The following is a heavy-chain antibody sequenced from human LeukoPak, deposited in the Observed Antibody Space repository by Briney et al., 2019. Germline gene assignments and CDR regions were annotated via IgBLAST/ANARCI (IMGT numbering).Heavy chain of an antibody. CDR1: GFTFSSYA. CDR2: ISGSGGST. CDR3: AKQSRSSGWYPTDY. J-gene: IGHJ4*02. D-gene: IGHD6-19*01. V-gene: IGHV3-23*01. Sequence: PGGSLRLSCAASGFTFSSYAMSWVRQAPGKGLEWVSAISGSGGSTYYADSVKGRFTISRDNSKNTLYLQMNSLRAEDTAVYYCAKQSRSSGWYPTDYWGQGTLVTVSS.